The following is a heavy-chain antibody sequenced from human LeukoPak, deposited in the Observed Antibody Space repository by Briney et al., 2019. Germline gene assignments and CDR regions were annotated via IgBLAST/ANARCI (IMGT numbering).Heavy chain of an antibody. V-gene: IGHV4-61*01. Sequence: SETLSLTCTVSGGSVSSGSYYWSWIRQPPGKGLEWIGYIYYSGSTNYNPSLKSRVTISVDTPKKQFSLKLSSLTAADTAVYYCARGGTAVIAPYAFDIWGQGTMVTVSS. J-gene: IGHJ3*02. D-gene: IGHD4-23*01. CDR1: GGSVSSGSYY. CDR2: IYYSGST. CDR3: ARGGTAVIAPYAFDI.